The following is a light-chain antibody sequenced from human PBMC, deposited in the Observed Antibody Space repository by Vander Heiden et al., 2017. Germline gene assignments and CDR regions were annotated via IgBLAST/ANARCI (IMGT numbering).Light chain of an antibody. CDR2: AAS. CDR3: QQLNSYPLT. CDR1: QGISSY. J-gene: IGKJ4*01. V-gene: IGKV1-9*01. Sequence: IQLTHSPSSLPASVGDRVTITCRASQGISSYLAWYQQKPGKATKLLIYAASTLQSGVPSRFSGSGSGTDVTLTISSLQPEDFATYYCQQLNSYPLTFGGGTKVEIK.